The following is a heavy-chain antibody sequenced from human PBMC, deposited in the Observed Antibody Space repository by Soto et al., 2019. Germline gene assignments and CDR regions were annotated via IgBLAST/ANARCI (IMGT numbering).Heavy chain of an antibody. CDR3: ARWPRLLDS. CDR1: GFTFSDFW. CDR2: ISSDGRET. Sequence: GGSLRLSCVASGFTFSDFWMNWVRQAPEKGLEWVAYISSDGRETNHVASVKGRFTISRDNAKNSLYLQMNSLRAEDTAVYYCARWPRLLDSWGQGTLVTVSS. D-gene: IGHD6-6*01. V-gene: IGHV3-7*01. J-gene: IGHJ4*02.